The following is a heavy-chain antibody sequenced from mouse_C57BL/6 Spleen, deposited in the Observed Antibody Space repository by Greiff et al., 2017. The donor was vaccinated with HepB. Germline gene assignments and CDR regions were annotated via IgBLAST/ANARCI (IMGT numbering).Heavy chain of an antibody. CDR2: IDPSDSYT. V-gene: IGHV1-50*01. J-gene: IGHJ4*01. CDR3: ARYYYGSSNYYAMDY. D-gene: IGHD1-1*01. Sequence: QVQLQQSGAELVKPGASVKLSCKASGYTFTSYWMQWVKQRPGQGLEWIGEIDPSDSYTNYNQKFKGKATLTVDTSSSTAYMQLSSLTSEDSAVYYCARYYYGSSNYYAMDYWGQGTSVTVSS. CDR1: GYTFTSYW.